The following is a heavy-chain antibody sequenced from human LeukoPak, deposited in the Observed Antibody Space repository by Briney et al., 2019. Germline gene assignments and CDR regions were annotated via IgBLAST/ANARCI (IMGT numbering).Heavy chain of an antibody. CDR1: GGSISSGSYY. Sequence: SQTLSLTCTVSGGSISSGSYYWSWIRQPAGTGLEWLGRIYTSGSTNYNPSLKSRVTISVDTSKNQFSLKLSSVTAADTAVYYCATQSWDPEDYYYYGMDVWGQGTTVTVSS. D-gene: IGHD1-14*01. CDR3: ATQSWDPEDYYYYGMDV. J-gene: IGHJ6*02. V-gene: IGHV4-61*02. CDR2: IYTSGST.